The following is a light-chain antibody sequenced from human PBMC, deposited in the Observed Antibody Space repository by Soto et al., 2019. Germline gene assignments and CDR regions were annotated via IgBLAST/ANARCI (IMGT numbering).Light chain of an antibody. J-gene: IGKJ5*01. CDR2: VAS. CDR3: QQSYGTTIT. Sequence: DIQRTQSPSSLSASVGDRVTITCRASQSISRYLNWYQQKPGKAPNLLIYVASSLQSEVPSRFSGSGSGTDFTITITSLQQEDFATYYCQQSYGTTITFGQGTRLEIK. CDR1: QSISRY. V-gene: IGKV1-39*01.